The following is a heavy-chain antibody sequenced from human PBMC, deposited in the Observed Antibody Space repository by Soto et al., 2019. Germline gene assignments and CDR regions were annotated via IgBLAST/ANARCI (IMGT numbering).Heavy chain of an antibody. CDR2: IFSNDEK. CDR1: GFSLSNARMG. D-gene: IGHD1-1*01. Sequence: SVPTLVNPTETLTLTCTFSGFSLSNARMGVGWIRQPPGKALEWLAHIFSNDEKSYSTSLKSRLTISKDTSKSQVVLTMTNMDPVDTATYYCARILAADNWNFDYWGQGTLVTVSS. J-gene: IGHJ4*02. V-gene: IGHV2-26*01. CDR3: ARILAADNWNFDY.